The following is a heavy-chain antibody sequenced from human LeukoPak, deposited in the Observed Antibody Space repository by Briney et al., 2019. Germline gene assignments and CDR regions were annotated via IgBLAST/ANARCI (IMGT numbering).Heavy chain of an antibody. Sequence: PGGSLRLSCAASGFTFRSYAMSWVRQAPGKGLEWVSTISGSGISTYYSDSVKGRFTISRDNPKNTLYLQVNSLRAEDTAIYYCAKGDNDILTDYYNSFDYWGQGTLVTVSS. CDR2: ISGSGIST. V-gene: IGHV3-23*01. D-gene: IGHD3-9*01. CDR1: GFTFRSYA. J-gene: IGHJ4*02. CDR3: AKGDNDILTDYYNSFDY.